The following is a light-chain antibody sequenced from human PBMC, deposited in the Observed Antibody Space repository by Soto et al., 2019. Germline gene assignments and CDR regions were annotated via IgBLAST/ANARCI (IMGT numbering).Light chain of an antibody. CDR1: QSVSSSY. Sequence: EIVLTQSPGTLSLSPGERATLSCRASQSVSSSYLAWYQQKPGQAPRLLIYGASSRATGVPDRFSGSGSGTDFTITISRLEPEDFAVYYCQQYGSSPLWTFGQGTKVDSK. V-gene: IGKV3-20*01. CDR3: QQYGSSPLWT. J-gene: IGKJ1*01. CDR2: GAS.